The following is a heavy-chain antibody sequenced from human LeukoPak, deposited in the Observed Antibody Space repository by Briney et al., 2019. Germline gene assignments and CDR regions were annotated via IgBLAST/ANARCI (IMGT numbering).Heavy chain of an antibody. V-gene: IGHV3-7*04. CDR3: ARHRSSNTWYVAFGI. J-gene: IGHJ3*02. Sequence: GGSLRLSCAASEFTFSNYWVSWVRQAPGKGLEWVANIKQDGSEKYYVDSVKGRFTISRDNAKNSLYLQMNSLRAEDTAVYYCARHRSSNTWYVAFGIWGQGTMVTVSS. CDR1: EFTFSNYW. D-gene: IGHD2-2*01. CDR2: IKQDGSEK.